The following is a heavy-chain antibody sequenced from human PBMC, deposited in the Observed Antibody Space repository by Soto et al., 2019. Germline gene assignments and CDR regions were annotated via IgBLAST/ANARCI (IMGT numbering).Heavy chain of an antibody. CDR1: GFTFSSYA. D-gene: IGHD1-1*01. V-gene: IGHV3-23*01. CDR3: AKNKETGTTGGLGY. CDR2: ISGSGGTT. J-gene: IGHJ4*01. Sequence: EVQLLESGGGLVQPGGSLRLSCAASGFTFSSYAMSWVRQAPGKGLEWVSTISGSGGTTYYADSVKGWFTISRDNSKNTLYLQMNSLRAEDTAVYYCAKNKETGTTGGLGYWGHGTLVTVSS.